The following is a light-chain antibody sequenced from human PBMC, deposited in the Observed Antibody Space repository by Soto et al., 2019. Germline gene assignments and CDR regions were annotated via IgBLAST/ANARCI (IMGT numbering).Light chain of an antibody. V-gene: IGKV1-5*03. Sequence: EIQMTQCPSTMSASVGDRATNTRLATQTISTSLSWYQQIPGRSPKLLIYKASILDTGVPSRFSGSGSGTEFTLTISSLQPDDFATYYCQQYKTYSTFGQGTEVEIK. CDR2: KAS. J-gene: IGKJ1*01. CDR3: QQYKTYST. CDR1: QTISTS.